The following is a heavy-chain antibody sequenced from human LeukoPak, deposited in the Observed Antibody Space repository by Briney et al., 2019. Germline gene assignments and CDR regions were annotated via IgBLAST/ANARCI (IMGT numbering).Heavy chain of an antibody. Sequence: SGTLSLTCGVSGGPIDITNYWSWVRQAPGKGLEWIGGISHDGTRNYNPSLRSRVAMSLDRANNQFSLSLTSVTAADTAVYYCTRENRPFCPFAYWGQGVLVTVSS. CDR2: ISHDGTR. J-gene: IGHJ4*02. D-gene: IGHD2/OR15-2a*01. CDR3: TRENRPFCPFAY. CDR1: GGPIDITNY. V-gene: IGHV4-4*02.